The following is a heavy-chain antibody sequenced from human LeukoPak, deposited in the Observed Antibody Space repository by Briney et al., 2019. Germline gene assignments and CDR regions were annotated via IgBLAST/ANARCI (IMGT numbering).Heavy chain of an antibody. J-gene: IGHJ5*02. V-gene: IGHV4-59*12. CDR1: GGSISSYY. Sequence: SETLSLTCTVTGGSISSYYWSWIRQPPGKGLEWIGYMYYTGSTNYNPSLKSRVTISVDTSKNQFSLKLSSVTAADTAVYYCARGHYDYVWGSYRYEWFDPWGQGTLVTVSS. D-gene: IGHD3-16*02. CDR3: ARGHYDYVWGSYRYEWFDP. CDR2: MYYTGST.